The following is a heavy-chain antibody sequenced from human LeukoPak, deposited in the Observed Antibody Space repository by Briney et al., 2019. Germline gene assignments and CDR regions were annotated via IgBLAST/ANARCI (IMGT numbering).Heavy chain of an antibody. J-gene: IGHJ4*02. CDR1: GGSISSSSYY. CDR3: ARGSNGGYLFDY. V-gene: IGHV4-61*01. Sequence: PSETLSLTCTVSGGSISSSSYYWSWIRQPPGKGLEWIGYIYYSGSTNYNPSLKSRVTISVDTSKNQFSLKLSSVTAADTAVYYCARGSNGGYLFDYWGQGTLVTVSS. D-gene: IGHD5-12*01. CDR2: IYYSGST.